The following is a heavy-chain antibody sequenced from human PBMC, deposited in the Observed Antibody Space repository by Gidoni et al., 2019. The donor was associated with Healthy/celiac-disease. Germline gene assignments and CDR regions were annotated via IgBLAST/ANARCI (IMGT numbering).Heavy chain of an antibody. J-gene: IGHJ4*02. D-gene: IGHD3-22*01. CDR1: GFTFSSYS. V-gene: IGHV3-48*04. CDR3: ASPYYYDSSGYYYDDY. Sequence: EVQLVESGGGLVQPGGSLRLSCAASGFTFSSYSMNWVRQAPGKGLEWVSYISSSSSTIYYADSVKGRFTISRDNAKNSLYLQMNSLRAEDTAVYYCASPYYYDSSGYYYDDYWGQGTLVTVSS. CDR2: ISSSSSTI.